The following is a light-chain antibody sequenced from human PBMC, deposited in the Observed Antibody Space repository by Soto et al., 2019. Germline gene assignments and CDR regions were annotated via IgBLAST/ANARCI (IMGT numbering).Light chain of an antibody. CDR1: QSLSSNY. V-gene: IGKV3-20*01. CDR3: HQCDSSPWT. Sequence: IVLTQSPGTLSLSPGERATLSCRASQSLSSNYLAWYQQKPGQAPRLLIYGASSRATGIPDRFSGSGSGTDFTLTISRLEPEDFAVFYCHQCDSSPWTFGQGTQVE. CDR2: GAS. J-gene: IGKJ1*01.